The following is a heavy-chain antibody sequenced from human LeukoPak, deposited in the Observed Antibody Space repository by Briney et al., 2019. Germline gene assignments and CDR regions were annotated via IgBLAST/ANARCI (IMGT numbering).Heavy chain of an antibody. CDR2: IHHSGST. CDR3: AREMATTAAGLDY. V-gene: IGHV4-4*02. CDR1: GGSISSSNW. Sequence: PSGTLSLTCAVSGGSISSSNWWSWVRQPPGKGLEWIGEIHHSGSTNYNPSLKSRVTISVDKSKNQFSLKLSSVTAADTAVYYCAREMATTAAGLDYWGQGTLVTVSS. J-gene: IGHJ4*02. D-gene: IGHD5-24*01.